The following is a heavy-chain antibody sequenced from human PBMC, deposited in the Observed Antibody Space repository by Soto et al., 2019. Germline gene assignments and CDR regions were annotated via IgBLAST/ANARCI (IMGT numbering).Heavy chain of an antibody. CDR3: ARIHQWLAFDY. Sequence: GGSLRLSCAASGFTLSSYWMHWVRQAPGKGLKWVSSISSSSSYIYYADSVKGRFTISRDNAKNSLYLQMNSLRAEDTAVYYCARIHQWLAFDYWGQGTLVTVSS. D-gene: IGHD6-19*01. CDR2: ISSSSSYI. CDR1: GFTLSSYW. J-gene: IGHJ4*02. V-gene: IGHV3-21*01.